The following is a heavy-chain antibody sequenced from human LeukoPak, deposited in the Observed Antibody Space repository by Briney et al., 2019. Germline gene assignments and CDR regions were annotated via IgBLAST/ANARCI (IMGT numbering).Heavy chain of an antibody. CDR1: GGSISSYY. Sequence: SETLSLTCTVSGGSISSYYWSWIRQPAGKGLEWIGRIYTSGSTNYNPSLKSRVTMSVDTSKNQFSMKLSSVTAADTAVYYCAKNGQSGFSFDPWGQGTLVTVSS. D-gene: IGHD3-3*01. CDR2: IYTSGST. J-gene: IGHJ5*02. CDR3: AKNGQSGFSFDP. V-gene: IGHV4-4*07.